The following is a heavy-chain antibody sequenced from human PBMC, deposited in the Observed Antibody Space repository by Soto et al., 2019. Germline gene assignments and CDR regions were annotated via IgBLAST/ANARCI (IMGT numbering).Heavy chain of an antibody. CDR3: TTDRGGRY. V-gene: IGHV3-15*07. Sequence: EVQLVESGGGLVKPGGSLRLSCAASGFTFTNAWMNWVRQAPGKGLEWVGRIKMKSNGGTVEYAAPVKGRFTISRDDSKTTLYLQMNSLKTVDTAVYYCTTDRGGRYWGQGTLVTVSS. J-gene: IGHJ4*02. CDR1: GFTFTNAW. CDR2: IKMKSNGGTV. D-gene: IGHD1-26*01.